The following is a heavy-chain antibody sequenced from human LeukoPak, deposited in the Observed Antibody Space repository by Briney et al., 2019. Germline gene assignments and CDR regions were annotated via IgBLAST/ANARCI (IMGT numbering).Heavy chain of an antibody. CDR2: ISYDGSNK. V-gene: IGHV3-30*04. Sequence: GGSLRLSCAASGFTFSSYAMHWVRQAPGKGLEWVAVISYDGSNKYYADSVKGRFTISRDNSKNTLYLQMNSLRAEDTAVYYCARSIVVVITSGAVGYWGQGTLVTVSS. CDR3: ARSIVVVITSGAVGY. CDR1: GFTFSSYA. J-gene: IGHJ4*02. D-gene: IGHD3-22*01.